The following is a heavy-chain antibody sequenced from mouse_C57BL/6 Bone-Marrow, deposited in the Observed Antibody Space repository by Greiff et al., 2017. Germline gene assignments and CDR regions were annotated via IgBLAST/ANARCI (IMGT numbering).Heavy chain of an antibody. V-gene: IGHV1-69*01. CDR2: IDPSDSYT. CDR3: ARPAYYSNFYAMDY. J-gene: IGHJ4*01. Sequence: QVQLQQPGAELVMPGASVKLSCKASGYTFTSYWMHWEKQRPGQGLEWIGEIDPSDSYTNYNQKFKGKSTLTVDKSSSTAYMQLSSLTSEDSAVYYCARPAYYSNFYAMDYWGQGTSVTVSS. D-gene: IGHD2-5*01. CDR1: GYTFTSYW.